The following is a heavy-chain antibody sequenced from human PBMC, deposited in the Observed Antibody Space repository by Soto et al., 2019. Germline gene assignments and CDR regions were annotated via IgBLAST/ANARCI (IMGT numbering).Heavy chain of an antibody. CDR2: VDYSGTA. D-gene: IGHD1-20*01. V-gene: IGHV4-39*01. Sequence: SETLSLTCTVSSGSISVTNVLWGWVRQPPGKGLEWIGNVDYSGTAYFSPSLATRVTFHVDTSKNQFSLTLYSVTAADTAVYYCARITGRHLDYWGQGILVTVSS. J-gene: IGHJ4*02. CDR3: ARITGRHLDY. CDR1: SGSISVTNVL.